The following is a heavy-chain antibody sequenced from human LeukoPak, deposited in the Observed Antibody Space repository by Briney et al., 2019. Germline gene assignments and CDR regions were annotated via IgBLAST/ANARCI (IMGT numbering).Heavy chain of an antibody. CDR3: ATPLGYYDTSDSHQGGD. D-gene: IGHD3-22*01. CDR2: IKHDGSEK. CDR1: GFTFSRHW. V-gene: IGHV3-7*03. J-gene: IGHJ4*02. Sequence: PGGSLRLSCAASGFTFSRHWMTWVRQAPGKGLEWVANIKHDGSEKNYVDSVKGRFTISRDNAKNSLYLQMNSLRAEDTAVYYCATPLGYYDTSDSHQGGDWGQGTLVTVSS.